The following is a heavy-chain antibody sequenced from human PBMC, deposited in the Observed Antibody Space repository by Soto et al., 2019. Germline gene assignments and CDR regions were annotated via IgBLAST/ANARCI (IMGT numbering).Heavy chain of an antibody. V-gene: IGHV3-66*01. CDR1: GFTVSSNY. Sequence: GGSLRLSCAASGFTVSSNYMSWVRQAPGKGLEWVSVIYSGGSTYYADSVKGRFTISRDNSKNTLYLQMNSLRAEDTAVYYCARDRGCSGGSCYSTFAFDIWGQGTMVTVSS. CDR2: IYSGGST. J-gene: IGHJ3*02. D-gene: IGHD2-15*01. CDR3: ARDRGCSGGSCYSTFAFDI.